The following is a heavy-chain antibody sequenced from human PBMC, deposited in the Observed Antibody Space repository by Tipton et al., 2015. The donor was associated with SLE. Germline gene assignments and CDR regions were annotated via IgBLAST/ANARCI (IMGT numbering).Heavy chain of an antibody. Sequence: QSGPEVKKPGASVKVSCKASGYTFTSYGISWVRQAPGQGLEWMGWISAYNGNTNYAQKFQGRVTMTTDTSTSTAYMELRSLRSDDTAVYYCARDRAPSPVAGFPFDIWGQGTMVTVSS. CDR3: ARDRAPSPVAGFPFDI. CDR2: ISAYNGNT. CDR1: GYTFTSYG. D-gene: IGHD6-19*01. V-gene: IGHV1-18*01. J-gene: IGHJ3*02.